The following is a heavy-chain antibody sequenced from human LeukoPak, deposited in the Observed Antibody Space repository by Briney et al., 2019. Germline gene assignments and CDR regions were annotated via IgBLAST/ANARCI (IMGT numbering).Heavy chain of an antibody. Sequence: PGRSLRLSCAASGFTFDDYAMHWVRQAPGKGLEWVSGISWNSGSIGYADSVKGRFTISRDNAKNSLYLQMNSLRAEDTALYYCAKGKDYYDSSGHKGLFDYWGRGTLVTVSS. J-gene: IGHJ4*02. CDR2: ISWNSGSI. D-gene: IGHD3-22*01. V-gene: IGHV3-9*01. CDR3: AKGKDYYDSSGHKGLFDY. CDR1: GFTFDDYA.